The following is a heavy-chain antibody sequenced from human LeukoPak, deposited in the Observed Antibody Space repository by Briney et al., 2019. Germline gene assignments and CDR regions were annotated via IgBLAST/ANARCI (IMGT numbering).Heavy chain of an antibody. CDR3: ARGGIVVVVAATRSAFDI. CDR2: INPNSGGT. CDR1: GYTFTSYG. J-gene: IGHJ3*02. Sequence: ASVKVSCKASGYTFTSYGISWVRQAPGQGLEWMGWINPNSGGTNYAQKFQGRVTMTRDTSISTAYMELSSLRSEDTAVYYCARGGIVVVVAATRSAFDIWGQGTMVTVSS. V-gene: IGHV1-2*02. D-gene: IGHD2-15*01.